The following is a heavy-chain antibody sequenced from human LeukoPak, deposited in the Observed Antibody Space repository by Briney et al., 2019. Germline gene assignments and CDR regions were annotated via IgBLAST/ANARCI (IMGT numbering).Heavy chain of an antibody. CDR3: ARHPSYYGSGGRWFDP. D-gene: IGHD3-10*01. J-gene: IGHJ5*02. CDR2: INHSGST. Sequence: NPSETLSLTCAVSGGSISSGGYYWSWIRQPPGTGLEWIGEINHSGSTNYNPSLKSRVTISVDTSKNQFSLKLSSVTAADTAVYYCARHPSYYGSGGRWFDPWGQGTLVTVSS. V-gene: IGHV4-34*01. CDR1: GGSISSGGYY.